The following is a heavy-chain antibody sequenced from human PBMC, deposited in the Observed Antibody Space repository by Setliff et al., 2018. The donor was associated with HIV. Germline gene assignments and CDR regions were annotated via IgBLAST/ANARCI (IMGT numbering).Heavy chain of an antibody. J-gene: IGHJ4*02. CDR2: MNQSGTT. CDR1: GTSFSDHY. D-gene: IGHD2-21*02. CDR3: VRWYYCVSGACYRADY. V-gene: IGHV4-34*01. Sequence: SETLSLTCSVYGTSFSDHYWSWVRQTPGKGLEWIGEMNQSGTTNYNPSLKSRVTMSIDTSERQFSLKPTSVTAADTAVYYCVRWYYCVSGACYRADYWGQGTMVTRLL.